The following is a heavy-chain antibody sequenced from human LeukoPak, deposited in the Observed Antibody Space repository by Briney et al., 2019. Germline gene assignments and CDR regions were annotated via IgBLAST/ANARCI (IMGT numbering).Heavy chain of an antibody. CDR1: GFTFTSSW. V-gene: IGHV3-7*01. CDR3: ARDRGYYFDY. J-gene: IGHJ4*02. CDR2: IQGDGSSK. Sequence: GGSLRLSCTASGFTFTSSWMNWVRQAPGKGLEWVANIQGDGSSKNYVDSVKDRFTISRDNAKNSLYLQMNSLRAEDTAVYYCARDRGYYFDYWGQGTLVTVSS.